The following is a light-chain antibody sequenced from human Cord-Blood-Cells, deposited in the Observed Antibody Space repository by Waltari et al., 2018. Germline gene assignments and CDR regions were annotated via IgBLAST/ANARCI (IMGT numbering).Light chain of an antibody. CDR2: EVS. Sequence: QSALTQPPSASGSPGQSVTTSCTGTSSDVGGYNYVAWYQQPPGKAPKLMIYEVSKRPSGVPDRFSGSKSGNTASLTVSGLQAEDEADYYCSSYAGSNVVFGGGTKLTVL. V-gene: IGLV2-8*01. CDR1: SSDVGGYNY. J-gene: IGLJ2*01. CDR3: SSYAGSNVV.